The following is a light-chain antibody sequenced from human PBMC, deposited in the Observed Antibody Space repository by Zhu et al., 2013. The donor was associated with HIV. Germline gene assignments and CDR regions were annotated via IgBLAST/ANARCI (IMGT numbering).Light chain of an antibody. CDR1: QSTSRW. V-gene: IGKV1-5*03. J-gene: IGKJ2*01. CDR3: QQYGSSPMYT. Sequence: DIQMTQSPSTLSASVGDRVTITCRASQSTSRWLAWYQQKPGKAPKLLIYKASTLETGVPSRFSGSASGTEFTLTISRLEPEDFAVYYCQQYGSSPMYTFGQGTNLEMK. CDR2: KAS.